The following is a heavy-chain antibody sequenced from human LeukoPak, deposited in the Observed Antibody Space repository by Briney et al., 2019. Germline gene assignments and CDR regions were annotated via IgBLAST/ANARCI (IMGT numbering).Heavy chain of an antibody. CDR2: IRSKANSYAT. CDR3: TSPYSSSDPFDD. CDR1: GFTFSGSA. D-gene: IGHD6-6*01. Sequence: QPGGSLRLSCAASGFTFSGSAMHWVRQASGKGLEWVGRIRSKANSYATAYAASVKGRFTISRDDSKRTAYLQMNSLNTEETAVYYCTSPYSSSDPFDDWGQGTLVIVSS. V-gene: IGHV3-73*01. J-gene: IGHJ4*02.